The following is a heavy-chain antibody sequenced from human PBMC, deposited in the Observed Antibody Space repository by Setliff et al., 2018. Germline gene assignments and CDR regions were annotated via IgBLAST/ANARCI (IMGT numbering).Heavy chain of an antibody. CDR2: ISGSGDST. CDR3: ARWVFGSGWFLDY. CDR1: GFTFNYYA. Sequence: SGGSLRLSCVASGFTFNYYAMSWVRQAPGKGLEWVSSISGSGDSTYYADSVKGRFTISRDNAKNLLYLQMDSLRAEDTAVYYCARWVFGSGWFLDYWGQGTLVTVSS. V-gene: IGHV3-23*01. J-gene: IGHJ4*02. D-gene: IGHD6-19*01.